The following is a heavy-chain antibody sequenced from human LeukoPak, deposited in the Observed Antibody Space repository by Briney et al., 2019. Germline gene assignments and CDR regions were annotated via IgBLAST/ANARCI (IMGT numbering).Heavy chain of an antibody. CDR2: INPNSGGT. CDR1: GYTFTGYY. D-gene: IGHD1-26*01. CDR3: ARDLDQYSGRYGGFGHDF. V-gene: IGHV1-2*06. Sequence: ASVKVSCKASGYTFTGYYMHWVRQAPGQGLEWMGRINPNSGGTNYAQKFQGRVTMTRDTSISTAYMELRSLRSDDTAVYYCARDLDQYSGRYGGFGHDFWGQGTLVTVSS. J-gene: IGHJ4*02.